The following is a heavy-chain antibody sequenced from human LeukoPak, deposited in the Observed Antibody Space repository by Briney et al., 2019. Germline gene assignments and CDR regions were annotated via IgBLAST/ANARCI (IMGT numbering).Heavy chain of an antibody. CDR3: ARGRSGDGY. D-gene: IGHD2-15*01. Sequence: PGGSLRLSCSASGFTFSNSALSWVRQAPGKGLEWVSTLSTSGAATYYADSVKGRFTISRDNAKNSLYLQMNSLRAEDTAVYYCARGRSGDGYWGQGTLVTVSS. CDR1: GFTFSNSA. V-gene: IGHV3-23*01. J-gene: IGHJ4*02. CDR2: LSTSGAAT.